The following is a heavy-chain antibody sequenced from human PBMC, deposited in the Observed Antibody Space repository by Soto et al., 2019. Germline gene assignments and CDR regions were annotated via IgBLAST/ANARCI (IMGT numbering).Heavy chain of an antibody. V-gene: IGHV1-3*01. CDR2: INAGNGHT. D-gene: IGHD3-10*01. CDR3: ASPSYGSGSYY. CDR1: GYTFSNYL. J-gene: IGHJ4*02. Sequence: QVQLVQSGAEVKKPGASVKVSCKASGYTFSNYLLHWVRQAPGQGLEWMGWINAGNGHTKYSQKFQGRVTFTRDTSGTTAYIELSSLRSEDTAVYYCASPSYGSGSYYWGQGTLVTVSS.